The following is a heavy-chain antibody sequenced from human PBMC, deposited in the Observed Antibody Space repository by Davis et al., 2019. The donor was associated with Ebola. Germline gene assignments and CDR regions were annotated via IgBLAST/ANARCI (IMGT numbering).Heavy chain of an antibody. CDR3: TATVTASDY. V-gene: IGHV3-73*01. CDR1: GFTFSGSA. J-gene: IGHJ4*02. CDR2: IRSKANSYAT. Sequence: GGSLRLSCAASGFTFSGSAMHWVRQASGKGLEWVGRIRSKANSYATAYAASVKGRFTISRDDSKNTAYLQMNSLKTEDTAVYYCTATVTASDYWGQGTLVTVSS. D-gene: IGHD4-17*01.